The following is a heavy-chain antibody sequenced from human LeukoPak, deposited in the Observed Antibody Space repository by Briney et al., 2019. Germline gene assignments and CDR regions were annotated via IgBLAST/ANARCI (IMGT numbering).Heavy chain of an antibody. CDR1: GGSFSGYY. CDR3: ARDWAEQWLVYYYYYMDV. J-gene: IGHJ6*03. Sequence: PSETLSLTCAVYGGSFSGYYWSWIRQPPGKGLEWIGEINHSGSTKYNPSLKSRITISVDTSKNQFSLKLSSVTAADTALYYCARDWAEQWLVYYYYYMDVWGKGTTVTVSS. V-gene: IGHV4-34*01. CDR2: INHSGST. D-gene: IGHD6-19*01.